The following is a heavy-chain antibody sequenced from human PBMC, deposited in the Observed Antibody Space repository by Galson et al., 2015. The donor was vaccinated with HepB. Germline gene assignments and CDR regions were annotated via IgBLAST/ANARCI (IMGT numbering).Heavy chain of an antibody. CDR2: INPNSGGT. J-gene: IGHJ4*02. CDR3: ARGRGAWDSGGWYPRDY. D-gene: IGHD6-19*01. V-gene: IGHV1-2*06. CDR1: GYTFTGYY. Sequence: SVKVSCKASGYTFTGYYMHWVRQAPGQGLEWIGRINPNSGGTNYAQKFQGRVTMTRDTSISTAYMELSGLRSDDTAVYYCARGRGAWDSGGWYPRDYWGQGTLVTVSS.